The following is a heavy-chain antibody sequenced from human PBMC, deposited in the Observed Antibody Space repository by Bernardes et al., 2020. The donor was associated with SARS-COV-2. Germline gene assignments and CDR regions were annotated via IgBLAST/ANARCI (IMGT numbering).Heavy chain of an antibody. Sequence: SGPTLLKPTQTLTLTCTFSGFSLSTSGVGVGWIRQPPGKALEWLALIYWDDDKRYSPSLKSRLTITKDTSKNQVVLTMTNMDPVDTATYYCAHRLSSWYGNAFDIWGQGTMVTVSS. V-gene: IGHV2-5*02. D-gene: IGHD6-13*01. CDR1: GFSLSTSGVG. CDR2: IYWDDDK. CDR3: AHRLSSWYGNAFDI. J-gene: IGHJ3*02.